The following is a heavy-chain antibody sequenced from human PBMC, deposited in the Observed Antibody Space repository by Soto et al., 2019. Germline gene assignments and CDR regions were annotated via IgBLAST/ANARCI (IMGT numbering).Heavy chain of an antibody. D-gene: IGHD4-17*01. CDR2: IYHTGST. CDR3: ARSTALTLLIDS. CDR1: GGSISSGGYS. J-gene: IGHJ4*02. Sequence: QLQLQESGSGLVKPSQTLSLTCAVSGGSISSGGYSWSWIRQPPGKGPEWLGYIYHTGSTYYNPSRKSRVTLLVDGSKNQSSLKLTPRTAGDTAVYYCARSTALTLLIDSWGQGTLVTVSS. V-gene: IGHV4-30-2*01.